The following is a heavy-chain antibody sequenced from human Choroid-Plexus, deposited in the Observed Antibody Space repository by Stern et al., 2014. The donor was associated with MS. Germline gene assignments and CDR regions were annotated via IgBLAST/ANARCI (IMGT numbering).Heavy chain of an antibody. J-gene: IGHJ6*02. CDR2: IKEAGTGK. CDR3: ARVYNTIYGIVTQRGSGMDV. V-gene: IGHV3-7*01. CDR1: GFTFGNYW. D-gene: IGHD3-3*01. Sequence: EDQLVESGGGLVQPGGSLTISCTAAGFTFGNYWMTWVRQAPGKGLEWVANIKEAGTGKNYVDAVKGRFTISRDNARNSLYLQMNSLRVEDTALYYWARVYNTIYGIVTQRGSGMDVWGQGTPVIVSS.